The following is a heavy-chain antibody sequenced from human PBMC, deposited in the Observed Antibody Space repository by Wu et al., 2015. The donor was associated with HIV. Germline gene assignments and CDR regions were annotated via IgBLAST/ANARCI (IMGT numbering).Heavy chain of an antibody. D-gene: IGHD2-2*01. CDR2: ISVYNGNT. V-gene: IGHV1-18*01. Sequence: QVELVQSGAEVKKPGASVKVSCKASGYGFSNYGITWVRQAPGQGLEWMGWISVYNGNTNYAQKFQGRVTMTTDTSTSTAYMELRSLRSDDTAVYYCARGGSSTTYYYYMDVWGKGTTVTVSS. CDR1: GYGFSNYG. J-gene: IGHJ6*03. CDR3: ARGGSSTTYYYYMDV.